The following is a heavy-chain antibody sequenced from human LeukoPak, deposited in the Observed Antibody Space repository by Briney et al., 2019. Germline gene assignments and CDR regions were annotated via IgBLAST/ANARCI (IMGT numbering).Heavy chain of an antibody. CDR2: ISSSSSYI. J-gene: IGHJ4*02. Sequence: GGSLRLSCAASGFTFSTYSMNWVRQAPGKGLEWVSSISSSSSYIYYADSVKGRFTISRDNAKNSLYLQMNSLRAEDTAVYYCARLQGDGHNLANDYWGQGTLVTVSS. V-gene: IGHV3-21*01. CDR1: GFTFSTYS. D-gene: IGHD5-24*01. CDR3: ARLQGDGHNLANDY.